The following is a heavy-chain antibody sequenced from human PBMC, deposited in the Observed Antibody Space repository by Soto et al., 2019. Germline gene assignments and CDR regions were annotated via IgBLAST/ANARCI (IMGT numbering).Heavy chain of an antibody. CDR3: AREEGKVWFGTRTDYYYGTDV. D-gene: IGHD3-10*01. Sequence: QVQLVESGGGVVQPGRSLRLSCAASGFTFSSYGMHWVRQAPGKGLEWVAVIWYDGSNKYYADCVKGRFTISRDNSKNTLYLQMNTLRAEDTAVYYCAREEGKVWFGTRTDYYYGTDVCGQVTTVTVSS. CDR1: GFTFSSYG. CDR2: IWYDGSNK. V-gene: IGHV3-33*01. J-gene: IGHJ6*02.